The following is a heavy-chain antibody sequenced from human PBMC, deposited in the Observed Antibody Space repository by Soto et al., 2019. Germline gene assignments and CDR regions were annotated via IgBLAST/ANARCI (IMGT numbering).Heavy chain of an antibody. J-gene: IGHJ4*02. D-gene: IGHD3-22*01. V-gene: IGHV3-30*04. Sequence: GGSLRLSCAASGFTFSSYAMHWVRQAPGKGLEWVAVISYDGSNKYYADSVKGRFTISRDNSKNTLYLQMNSLRAEDTAVYYCARAEGDTYYYDSSGYSFDFWGQGTLVTVSS. CDR1: GFTFSSYA. CDR2: ISYDGSNK. CDR3: ARAEGDTYYYDSSGYSFDF.